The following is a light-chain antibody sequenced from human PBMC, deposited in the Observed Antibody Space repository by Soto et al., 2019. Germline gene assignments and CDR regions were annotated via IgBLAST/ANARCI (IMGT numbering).Light chain of an antibody. V-gene: IGLV2-23*02. J-gene: IGLJ1*01. CDR1: SSDVGGYNL. CDR3: CSYGTISTYV. Sequence: QSALTQPASVSGSPGQSITISCTGTSSDVGGYNLVCWYQQPAGTANELMIDEVSKRPSGVANRFSGYKSANTTSLTISGLHGEDADYYHCCSYGTISTYVFGTGTKLTVL. CDR2: EVS.